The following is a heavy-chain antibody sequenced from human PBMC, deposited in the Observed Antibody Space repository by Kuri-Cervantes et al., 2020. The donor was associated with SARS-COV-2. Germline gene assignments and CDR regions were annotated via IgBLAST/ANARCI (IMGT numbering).Heavy chain of an antibody. CDR1: GFTFSSYS. V-gene: IGHV3-21*01. Sequence: GESLKISCAASGFTFSSYSMNWVRQAPGKGLEWVSSISSSSSYIYYADSVKGRFTISRDNAKNSLYLQMNSLRAEDTAVYYCARDSPRRAVTIRYYYYYYMDVWGKGTTVTVSS. CDR2: ISSSSSYI. D-gene: IGHD4-17*01. J-gene: IGHJ6*03. CDR3: ARDSPRRAVTIRYYYYYYMDV.